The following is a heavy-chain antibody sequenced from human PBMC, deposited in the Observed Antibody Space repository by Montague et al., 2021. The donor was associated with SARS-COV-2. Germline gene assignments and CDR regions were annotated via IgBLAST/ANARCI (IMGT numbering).Heavy chain of an antibody. J-gene: IGHJ4*02. CDR3: ARFWSGYVDK. Sequence: SETLSLTCSFSGGSIRSYYWSWIRLPPGKPLEWLGYICYTWETTHNPSLKSRVTISVDTSRSQFSLRLTSVTAADTAVYFCARFWSGYVDKWSQGTLVTVSS. CDR1: GGSIRSYY. V-gene: IGHV4-59*01. CDR2: ICYTWET. D-gene: IGHD3-3*01.